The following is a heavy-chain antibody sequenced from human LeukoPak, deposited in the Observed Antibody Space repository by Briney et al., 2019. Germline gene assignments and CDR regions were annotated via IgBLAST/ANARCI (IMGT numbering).Heavy chain of an antibody. V-gene: IGHV4-39*01. CDR3: ARPIVGATTTGAFDI. CDR1: GGSISSSSYY. Sequence: SETLSLTCTVSGGSISSSSYYWGWIRQPPGKGLEWIGSIYYSGSTYYNPSLKSRATISVDTSKNQFSLKLSSVTAADTAVYYCARPIVGATTTGAFDIWGQGTMVTVSS. D-gene: IGHD1-26*01. CDR2: IYYSGST. J-gene: IGHJ3*02.